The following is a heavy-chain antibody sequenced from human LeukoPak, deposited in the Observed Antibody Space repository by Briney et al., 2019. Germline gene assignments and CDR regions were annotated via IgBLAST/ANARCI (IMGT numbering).Heavy chain of an antibody. J-gene: IGHJ6*04. Sequence: PSETLSLTCTVSGYSISSGYSWGWIRQPPGKGLEWIGSIYHSGNTYYNPSLKSRVTISVDTSKNQYSLNLSSVTAADTAVYSCARRSGPALYGSGSHFVDVCGKGTTVTVSS. CDR1: GYSISSGYS. CDR3: ARRSGPALYGSGSHFVDV. CDR2: IYHSGNT. V-gene: IGHV4-38-2*02. D-gene: IGHD3-10*01.